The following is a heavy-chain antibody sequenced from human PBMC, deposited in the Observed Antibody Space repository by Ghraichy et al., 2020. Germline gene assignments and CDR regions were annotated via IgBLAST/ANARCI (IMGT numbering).Heavy chain of an antibody. D-gene: IGHD2-2*01. J-gene: IGHJ6*02. Sequence: GGSLRLSCAGSGFPFSSYWMNWVRQAPGKGLEWVANIKQDGSEKHYVDSVKGRFTISRDNAKNSLYLQMNSLRAEDTAVYYCARDGDCTTTSCHWERHDYYGMDVWGQGTTVTVSS. CDR1: GFPFSSYW. CDR2: IKQDGSEK. CDR3: ARDGDCTTTSCHWERHDYYGMDV. V-gene: IGHV3-7*01.